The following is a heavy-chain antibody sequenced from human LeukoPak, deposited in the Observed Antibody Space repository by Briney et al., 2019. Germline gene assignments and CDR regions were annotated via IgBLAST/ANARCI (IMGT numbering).Heavy chain of an antibody. CDR1: GFTFSRNA. CDR3: AKLLAAAGTDY. CDR2: VCASGSST. D-gene: IGHD6-13*01. Sequence: GGCLRLSCAPSGFTFSRNAMSWVRQTPGGGLEWVSAVCASGSSTYYADSVKGRFTISRDNSKNTLYLQMNSMRVEDTAIYDCAKLLAAAGTDYWGQGTLVTVSS. J-gene: IGHJ4*02. V-gene: IGHV3-23*01.